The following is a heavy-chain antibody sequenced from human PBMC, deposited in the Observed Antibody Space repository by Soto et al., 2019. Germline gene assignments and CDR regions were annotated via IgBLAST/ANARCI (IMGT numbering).Heavy chain of an antibody. J-gene: IGHJ4*02. CDR2: ISSHGRHQ. Sequence: QLVESGGGMVPPGKSLRLSCTGSGFNFGNFAVHWVRQTPVKGLEWVAVISSHGRHQYYSDSVKGRFTISRDNSNTAVHLQLSSLRLEDTAVYYCAKDLGSSGWEYFDPWGQGTLVTVSS. CDR1: GFNFGNFA. V-gene: IGHV3-30*18. CDR3: AKDLGSSGWEYFDP. D-gene: IGHD6-19*01.